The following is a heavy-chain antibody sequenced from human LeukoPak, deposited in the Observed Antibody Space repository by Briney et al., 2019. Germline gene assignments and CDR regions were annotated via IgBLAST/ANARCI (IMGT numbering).Heavy chain of an antibody. D-gene: IGHD1-26*01. V-gene: IGHV3-21*01. CDR1: GFTFTSYT. J-gene: IGHJ4*02. CDR3: AKISGSTAL. Sequence: PGGSLRLSCAASGFTFTSYTMNWVRQAPGKGLEWVSSISSSSNYIYYADSVKGRFTISRDNSKNTLYLQMNSLRAEDTAMYYCAKISGSTALWGQGTLVTVSS. CDR2: ISSSSNYI.